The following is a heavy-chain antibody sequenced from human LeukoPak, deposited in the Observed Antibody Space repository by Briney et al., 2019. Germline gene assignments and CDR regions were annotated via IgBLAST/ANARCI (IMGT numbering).Heavy chain of an antibody. D-gene: IGHD3-22*01. Sequence: SETLSLTCTVSGGSISSSSYYWGWIRQPPGKGLEWIGSIYYSGSTYYNPSLKSRVTISVDTSKNQFSLKLSSVTAADTAVYYCARVVTYYYDSSGYYWGQGTLVTVSS. V-gene: IGHV4-39*07. J-gene: IGHJ4*02. CDR2: IYYSGST. CDR3: ARVVTYYYDSSGYY. CDR1: GGSISSSSYY.